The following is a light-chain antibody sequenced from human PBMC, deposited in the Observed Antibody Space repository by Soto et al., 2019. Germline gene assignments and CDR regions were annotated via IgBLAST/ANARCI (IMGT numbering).Light chain of an antibody. CDR2: GAS. CDR1: ESIRTT. Sequence: SHSLGAVSPYEGARATLPCRASESIRTTLAWYQHKPGKAPSFLIYGASSRDTGIPDRFSGSGSGTEFTLTISRLQPEDFAAYYCQQYSTSPRTFGQGTKVDIK. J-gene: IGKJ1*01. CDR3: QQYSTSPRT. V-gene: IGKV3-20*01.